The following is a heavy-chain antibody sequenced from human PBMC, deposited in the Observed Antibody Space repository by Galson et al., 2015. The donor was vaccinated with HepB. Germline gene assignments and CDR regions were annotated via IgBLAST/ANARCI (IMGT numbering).Heavy chain of an antibody. J-gene: IGHJ4*02. Sequence: SLRLSCAASGFIFSNYAMHWVRRAPGKGLEWVAVISYDGGNKFYADSVKGRFTISIDNSRNTVFLQMNSLRGEDTAVYYCARDDYAGLTCFEYWGQGTLVTVSS. CDR1: GFIFSNYA. V-gene: IGHV3-30-3*01. CDR2: ISYDGGNK. CDR3: ARDDYAGLTCFEY. D-gene: IGHD4-23*01.